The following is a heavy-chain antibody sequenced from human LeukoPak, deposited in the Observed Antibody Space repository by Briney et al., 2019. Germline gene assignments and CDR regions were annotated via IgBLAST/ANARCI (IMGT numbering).Heavy chain of an antibody. CDR1: GGSISSYY. J-gene: IGHJ5*02. CDR3: ARLWFGEFRGVNWFDP. D-gene: IGHD3-10*01. V-gene: IGHV4-59*08. CDR2: IYYSGST. Sequence: SETLSLTCTVSGGSISSYYWSWIRQPPGKGLGWVGYIYYSGSTNYNPSLKSRVTISVDTSKNQFSLKLSSMTAADTAVYYCARLWFGEFRGVNWFDPWGQGTLVTVSS.